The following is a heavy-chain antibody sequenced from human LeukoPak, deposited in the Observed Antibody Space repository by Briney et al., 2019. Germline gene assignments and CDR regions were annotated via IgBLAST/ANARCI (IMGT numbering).Heavy chain of an antibody. Sequence: GGSLRLSCAASGFTFSNSWMQWVRQAPGKGLEWVASIKQDGSEKYYMDSVKGRFAISRDNAKNSLFLQMNSLRAEDTAVYHCTRGGNYCFDSWGQGSPVTVSS. CDR3: TRGGNYCFDS. CDR1: GFTFSNSW. CDR2: IKQDGSEK. V-gene: IGHV3-7*01. D-gene: IGHD5-12*01. J-gene: IGHJ4*02.